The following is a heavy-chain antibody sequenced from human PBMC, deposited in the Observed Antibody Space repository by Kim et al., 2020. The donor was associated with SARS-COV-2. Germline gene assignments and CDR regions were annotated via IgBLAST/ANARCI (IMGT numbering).Heavy chain of an antibody. CDR1: GYAFTSYA. J-gene: IGHJ3*02. CDR2: INAGNGNT. Sequence: ASVKVSCKASGYAFTSYAMHWVRQAPGQRLEWMGWINAGNGNTKYSQKFQGRVTITRDTSASTAYMELSSLRSEDTAVYYCARAPPRGAFDIWGQGTMVTVSS. CDR3: ARAPPRGAFDI. V-gene: IGHV1-3*01.